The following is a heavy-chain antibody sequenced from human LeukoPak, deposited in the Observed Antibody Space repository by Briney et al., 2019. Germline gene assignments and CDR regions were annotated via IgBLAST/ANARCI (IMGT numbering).Heavy chain of an antibody. Sequence: GRTLRLSFAASGFTFSSYSMNWVPQAPGKGLEWVSSISSSSIYIYYADSVKGRFTINRDNAKNSLYLQMNSLRAEDTAVYYCARDPAYCSGGSCYSYYYSGMDVWGQGTTVTVSS. V-gene: IGHV3-21*01. CDR1: GFTFSSYS. CDR3: ARDPAYCSGGSCYSYYYSGMDV. J-gene: IGHJ6*02. D-gene: IGHD2-15*01. CDR2: ISSSSIYI.